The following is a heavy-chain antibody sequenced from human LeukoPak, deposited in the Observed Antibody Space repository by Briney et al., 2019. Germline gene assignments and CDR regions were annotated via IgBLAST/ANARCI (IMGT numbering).Heavy chain of an antibody. Sequence: GGSLRLSCAASGFTFSSYWMSWVRQAPGKGLEWVANIKQDGSEKYYVDSVKGRFTISRDNAKNSLYLQMNSLRAEDTAVYYCARGMRYYYGSGSYMDYWGQGTLVTVSS. CDR2: IKQDGSEK. J-gene: IGHJ4*02. CDR3: ARGMRYYYGSGSYMDY. V-gene: IGHV3-7*01. CDR1: GFTFSSYW. D-gene: IGHD3-10*01.